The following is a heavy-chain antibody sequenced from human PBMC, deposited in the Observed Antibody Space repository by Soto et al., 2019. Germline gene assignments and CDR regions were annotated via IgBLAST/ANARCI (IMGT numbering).Heavy chain of an antibody. J-gene: IGHJ6*02. V-gene: IGHV1-18*04. Sequence: SVKVWCKASCYTFTSYGISWVRQAPGQGLECMGWISAYNGNTNYAQKLQGRVTMTTDTSTSTAYMGLRSLRSDDTAVYYCARDNGRYCSGGSCYSYYYYGMDVWGQGTTVTVSS. CDR3: ARDNGRYCSGGSCYSYYYYGMDV. CDR1: CYTFTSYG. D-gene: IGHD2-15*01. CDR2: ISAYNGNT.